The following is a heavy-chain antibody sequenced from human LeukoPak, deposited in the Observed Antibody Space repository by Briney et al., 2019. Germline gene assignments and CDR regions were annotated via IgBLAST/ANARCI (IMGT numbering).Heavy chain of an antibody. CDR1: GYTFTNYY. D-gene: IGHD2-2*01. J-gene: IGHJ3*02. CDR2: INPNSGGT. Sequence: ASVKVSCKASGYTFTNYYIHWVRQAPGQGLEWMGWINPNSGGTNYAQKFQGRVTMTRDTSISTAYMELSRLRSDDTAVYYCASPVVPAAPVAFDIWGQGTMVTVSS. V-gene: IGHV1-2*02. CDR3: ASPVVPAAPVAFDI.